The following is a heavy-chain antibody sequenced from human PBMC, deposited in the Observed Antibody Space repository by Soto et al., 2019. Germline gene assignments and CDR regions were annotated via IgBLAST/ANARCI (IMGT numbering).Heavy chain of an antibody. CDR3: ARDLYGDSYYFDY. D-gene: IGHD4-17*01. J-gene: IGHJ4*02. CDR1: GGSISSGGYY. Sequence: SETLSLTCTVSGGSISSGGYYWSWIRQHPGKGLEWIGYIYYSGSTYYNPSLKSRVTISVDTSKNQFSLKLSSVTAADTAVYYCARDLYGDSYYFDYWGQGTLVTVSS. CDR2: IYYSGST. V-gene: IGHV4-31*03.